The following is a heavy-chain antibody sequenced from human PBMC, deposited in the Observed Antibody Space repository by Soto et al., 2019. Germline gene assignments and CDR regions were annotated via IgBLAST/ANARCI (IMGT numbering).Heavy chain of an antibody. CDR3: ARDPSPIAVAGQLAFDP. J-gene: IGHJ5*02. Sequence: ASVKVSCKASGYTVTGYYMHWVRQAPGQGLEWMGWINPNSGGTNYAQKFQGRVTMTRDTSISTAYMELSRLRSDDTAVYYCARDPSPIAVAGQLAFDPWGQGTLVTVSS. CDR1: GYTVTGYY. D-gene: IGHD6-19*01. CDR2: INPNSGGT. V-gene: IGHV1-2*02.